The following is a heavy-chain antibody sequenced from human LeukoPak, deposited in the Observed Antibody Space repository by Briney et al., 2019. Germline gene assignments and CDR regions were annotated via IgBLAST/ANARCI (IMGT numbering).Heavy chain of an antibody. Sequence: GGSLRLSCAASGFTFSSYGMHWVRQAPGKGLEWVSYISSSGTTIYYADSVKGRFTISRDNAKNSLHLQMNSLRAEDTAVYYCATHKSSGWYVYWGQGTLVTVSS. CDR1: GFTFSSYG. CDR2: ISSSGTTI. CDR3: ATHKSSGWYVY. V-gene: IGHV3-48*04. J-gene: IGHJ4*02. D-gene: IGHD6-19*01.